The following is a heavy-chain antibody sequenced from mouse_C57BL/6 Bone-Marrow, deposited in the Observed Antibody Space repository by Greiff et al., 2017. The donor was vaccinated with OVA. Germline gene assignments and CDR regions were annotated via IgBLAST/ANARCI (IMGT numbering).Heavy chain of an antibody. Sequence: VQLQQSGAELVRPGASVKLSCTASGYNIKDDYMHWVKQRPEQGLEWIGWIDPENGDTEYATKFQDKATLTADKSSSTAYMQLSSLTYEDSAVYYCARERVTTVVATRYFDVWGTGTTVTVSS. D-gene: IGHD1-1*01. CDR3: ARERVTTVVATRYFDV. CDR1: GYNIKDDY. V-gene: IGHV14-4*01. J-gene: IGHJ1*03. CDR2: IDPENGDT.